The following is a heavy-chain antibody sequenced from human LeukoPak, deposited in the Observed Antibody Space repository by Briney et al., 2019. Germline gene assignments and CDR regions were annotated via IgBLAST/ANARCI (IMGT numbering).Heavy chain of an antibody. Sequence: GGSLRLSCVASGFSFSAYGIHWVRQAPGKGLEWVAFIQHDGSNEYYADSVQGRFTISRDNSKNTLYLQMNSLRAEDTAVYYCARDDYYGSGSYYGSMDVWGQGTTVTVSS. CDR3: ARDDYYGSGSYYGSMDV. CDR1: GFSFSAYG. V-gene: IGHV3-30*02. CDR2: IQHDGSNE. J-gene: IGHJ6*02. D-gene: IGHD3-10*01.